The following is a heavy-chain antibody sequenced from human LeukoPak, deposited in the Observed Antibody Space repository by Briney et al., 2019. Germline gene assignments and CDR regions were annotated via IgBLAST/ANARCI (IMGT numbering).Heavy chain of an antibody. CDR1: GGSISSYY. CDR2: IYYSGST. Sequence: SETLSLTCTVSGGSISSYYWSWIRQPPGKGLEWIGYIYYSGSTNYNPSLKSRVTISVDTSKNQFSLKLSSVTAADTAVYYCARGEYYYGSGSYHLFDYWGQGTLVTVSS. D-gene: IGHD3-10*01. V-gene: IGHV4-59*12. J-gene: IGHJ4*02. CDR3: ARGEYYYGSGSYHLFDY.